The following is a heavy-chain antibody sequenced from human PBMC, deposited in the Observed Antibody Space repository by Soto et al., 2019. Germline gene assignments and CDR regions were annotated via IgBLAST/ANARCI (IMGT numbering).Heavy chain of an antibody. CDR1: GGSISSGGYY. J-gene: IGHJ1*01. Sequence: PSETLSLTCTVSGGSISSGGYYWSWIRQHPGKGLEWIGYIYYSGSTYYNPSLKSRVTISVDTSKNQFSLKLSSVTAADTAVYYCARTSGYDSSGYNAEYFQHWGQGTLVTVSS. CDR2: IYYSGST. D-gene: IGHD3-22*01. CDR3: ARTSGYDSSGYNAEYFQH. V-gene: IGHV4-31*03.